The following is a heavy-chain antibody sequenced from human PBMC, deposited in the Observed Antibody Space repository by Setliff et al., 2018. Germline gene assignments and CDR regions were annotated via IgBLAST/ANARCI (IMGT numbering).Heavy chain of an antibody. Sequence: GGSLRLSCAASGFTVSNTYMNWVRQAPGKGLVWVSVIFSGGPTYYADSVQGRFTISRDNSKNTLYLQMNSLRAEDTAVYYCAKDRDVLRFLERSWGPRNLNYYYYYMDVWGKGTTVTVSS. D-gene: IGHD3-3*01. CDR1: GFTVSNTY. J-gene: IGHJ6*03. CDR3: AKDRDVLRFLERSWGPRNLNYYYYYMDV. V-gene: IGHV3-66*02. CDR2: IFSGGPT.